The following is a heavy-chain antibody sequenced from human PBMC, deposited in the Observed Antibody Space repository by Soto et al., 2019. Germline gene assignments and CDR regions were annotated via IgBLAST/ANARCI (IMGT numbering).Heavy chain of an antibody. D-gene: IGHD5-12*01. CDR2: IWYDGSNK. CDR1: GFTFSSYG. J-gene: IGHJ4*02. Sequence: QVQLVESGGGVVQPGRSLRLSCAASGFTFSSYGMHWVRQAPGKGLEWVAVIWYDGSNKYYADSVKGRFTISRDNSQNTLYLQMNSLRAEDTAVYYCATGGGDGYNFGYWGQGTLVTVSS. V-gene: IGHV3-33*01. CDR3: ATGGGDGYNFGY.